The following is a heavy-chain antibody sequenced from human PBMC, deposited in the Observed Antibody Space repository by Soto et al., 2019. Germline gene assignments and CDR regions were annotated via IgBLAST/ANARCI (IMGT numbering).Heavy chain of an antibody. CDR2: IYNSGNT. CDR3: ARDPGVAVAVFAY. D-gene: IGHD6-19*01. J-gene: IGHJ4*02. V-gene: IGHV4-61*01. Sequence: QVQLQESGPGLVKPSETLSLTCTVSGGSVTSSSYYWSWIRQPPGKGLEWIGYIYNSGNTNYNPSPKSRITISVDTSNTQTSRKLTSVPAADTAVYYWARDPGVAVAVFAYWGQGTLVTVSS. CDR1: GGSVTSSSYY.